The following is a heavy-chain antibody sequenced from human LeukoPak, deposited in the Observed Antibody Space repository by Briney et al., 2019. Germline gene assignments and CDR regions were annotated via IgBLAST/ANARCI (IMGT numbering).Heavy chain of an antibody. Sequence: ASVKVSCKAFGYTFTGYYMHWVRQAPGQGLERMGWINPNSGGTNYAQKFQGRVTMTRDTSISTAYMELSRLRSDDTAVYYCARVLRCGTASGVDYWGQGTLVTVSS. CDR1: GYTFTGYY. D-gene: IGHD6-13*01. J-gene: IGHJ4*02. V-gene: IGHV1-2*02. CDR2: INPNSGGT. CDR3: ARVLRCGTASGVDY.